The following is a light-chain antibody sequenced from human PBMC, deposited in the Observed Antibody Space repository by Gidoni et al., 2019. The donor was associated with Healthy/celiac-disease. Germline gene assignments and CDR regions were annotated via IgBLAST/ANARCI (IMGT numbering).Light chain of an antibody. Sequence: QSALTQPPSASGSPGQSATISCTGTSSDVGGYNYVSWYLQHPGKAPKLMIYEVSKRPSGVPDRFSGSKSGNTASLTVSGLQVEDEADYYCSSYAGSNNFGVLFGGGTKLTVL. CDR1: SSDVGGYNY. V-gene: IGLV2-8*01. CDR3: SSYAGSNNFGVL. CDR2: EVS. J-gene: IGLJ2*01.